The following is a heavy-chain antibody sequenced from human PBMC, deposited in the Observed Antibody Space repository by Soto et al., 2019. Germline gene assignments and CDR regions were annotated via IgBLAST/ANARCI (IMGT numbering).Heavy chain of an antibody. D-gene: IGHD3-10*01. CDR1: GGSISSGGAYY. J-gene: IGHJ4*02. Sequence: PSETLSLTCAVSGGSISSGGAYYWSWIRQSPGKGLEWIAYIHYSGSTYYNSSLKSRVTMSVDTAKNQFSLKVNSVTAADTAVYYCARSPRGLGNFDYWGQGTLVTVS. CDR2: IHYSGST. V-gene: IGHV4-30-4*01. CDR3: ARSPRGLGNFDY.